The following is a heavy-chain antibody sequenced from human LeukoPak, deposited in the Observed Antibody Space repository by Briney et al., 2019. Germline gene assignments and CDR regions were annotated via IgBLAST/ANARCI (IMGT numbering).Heavy chain of an antibody. Sequence: GGSLRLSCAASGFTFSSYAMHWVRQAPGKGLEWVAVISYDGSNKYYADSVKGRFTISRDNSKNTLYLQMNSLRADDTAVYQCARDSRPVSGTGAFDIWGQGTMVTVSS. V-gene: IGHV3-30-3*01. CDR3: ARDSRPVSGTGAFDI. D-gene: IGHD6-13*01. CDR1: GFTFSSYA. CDR2: ISYDGSNK. J-gene: IGHJ3*02.